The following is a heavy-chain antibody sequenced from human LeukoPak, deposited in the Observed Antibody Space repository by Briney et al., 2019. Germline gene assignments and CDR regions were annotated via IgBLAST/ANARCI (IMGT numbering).Heavy chain of an antibody. J-gene: IGHJ4*02. D-gene: IGHD6-13*01. V-gene: IGHV1-18*01. CDR3: AREGLVGIAAAGTMQVRIDY. CDR2: ISAYNGNT. CDR1: GYTFTSYG. Sequence: ASVKVSCKASGYTFTSYGISWVRQAPGQGLEWMGWISAYNGNTNYAQKLQGRVTMTTDTSTSTAYMEPRSLRSDDTAVYYCAREGLVGIAAAGTMQVRIDYWGQGTLVTVSS.